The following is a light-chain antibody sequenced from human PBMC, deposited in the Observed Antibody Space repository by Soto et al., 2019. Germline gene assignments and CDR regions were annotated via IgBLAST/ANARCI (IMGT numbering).Light chain of an antibody. Sequence: DIQVTQSPSTLSSSVGDRVTITGRASRSISSWLAWYQQKPGKAPKLLIYDAYSLESGVTSRFSGSGSGTEFTLTISSLQPDDFATYYCQQYNTYPWTFGQGTKVDIK. J-gene: IGKJ1*01. CDR1: RSISSW. CDR3: QQYNTYPWT. CDR2: DAY. V-gene: IGKV1-5*01.